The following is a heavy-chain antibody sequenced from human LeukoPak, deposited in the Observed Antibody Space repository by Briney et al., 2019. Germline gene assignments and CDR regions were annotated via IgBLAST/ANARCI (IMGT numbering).Heavy chain of an antibody. Sequence: GGSLRLSCAASGFTFSSCTMNWVRQAPGKGLEWVSSISPSDTYVYYVDSVKGRFTISRDNAKNSLYLQMNSLRAEDTAVYYCAKVGSNWNYLTYYYGMDVWGQGTTVTVSS. D-gene: IGHD1-7*01. J-gene: IGHJ6*02. V-gene: IGHV3-21*04. CDR3: AKVGSNWNYLTYYYGMDV. CDR1: GFTFSSCT. CDR2: ISPSDTYV.